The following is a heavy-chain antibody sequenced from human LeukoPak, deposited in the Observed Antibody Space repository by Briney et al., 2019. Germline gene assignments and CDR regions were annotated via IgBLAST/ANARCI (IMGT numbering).Heavy chain of an antibody. CDR1: GYSISSGYY. Sequence: PEILSLTCTVSGYSISSGYYWGWIRQPPGKGLEWIGSIYHSGSTYYNPSLKSRVTISVDTSKNQFSLKLSSVTAADTAVYYCARVTIFGNIAAAGSRYDYFDYWGQGTLVTVSS. D-gene: IGHD6-13*01. CDR3: ARVTIFGNIAAAGSRYDYFDY. V-gene: IGHV4-38-2*02. CDR2: IYHSGST. J-gene: IGHJ4*02.